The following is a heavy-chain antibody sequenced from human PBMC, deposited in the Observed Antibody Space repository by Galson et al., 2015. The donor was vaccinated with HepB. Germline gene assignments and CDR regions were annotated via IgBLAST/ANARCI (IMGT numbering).Heavy chain of an antibody. CDR2: IRSKAYGGTT. CDR1: GFTFGDYA. Sequence: SLRLSCAASGFTFGDYAMSWFRQAPGKGLEWVGFIRSKAYGGTTEYAASVKGRFTISRDDSKSIAYLQMNSLKTEDTAVYYCTRGGRYSSSWYLMVSDAFDIWGQGTMVTVSS. V-gene: IGHV3-49*03. J-gene: IGHJ3*02. D-gene: IGHD6-13*01. CDR3: TRGGRYSSSWYLMVSDAFDI.